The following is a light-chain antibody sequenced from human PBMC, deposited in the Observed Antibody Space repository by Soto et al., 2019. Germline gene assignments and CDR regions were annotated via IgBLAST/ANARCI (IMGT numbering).Light chain of an antibody. V-gene: IGKV1-39*01. J-gene: IGKJ1*01. CDR2: AAS. CDR1: QSIRSY. CDR3: QQYNDYTWT. Sequence: DIQRIQSPSTLSGSLGDRATITGRASQSIRSYLNWYRQKQGKAPKLXIYAASSLHSGVPSRFSGSGAGAGCTRTISSLQPDDVATDYCQQYNDYTWTFGQGTKVDI.